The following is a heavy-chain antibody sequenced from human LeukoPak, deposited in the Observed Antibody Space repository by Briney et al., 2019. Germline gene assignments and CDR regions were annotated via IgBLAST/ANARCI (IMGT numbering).Heavy chain of an antibody. CDR1: GYTFTSYY. D-gene: IGHD2-15*01. CDR3: ARGDPVGYCSGGSCYPIDY. CDR2: INPSGGST. V-gene: IGHV1-46*01. Sequence: GASVKVSCKASGYTFTSYYMHWVRQAPGQGFEWMGIINPSGGSTSYAQKFQGRVTMTRDTSTSTVYMELSSLRSEDTAVYYCARGDPVGYCSGGSCYPIDYWGQGTLVTVSS. J-gene: IGHJ4*02.